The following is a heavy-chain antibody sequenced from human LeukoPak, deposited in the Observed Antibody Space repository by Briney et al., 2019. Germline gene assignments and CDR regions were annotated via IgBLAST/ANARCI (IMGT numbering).Heavy chain of an antibody. Sequence: GGSLRLSCAASGFIFSSYSMNWVRQAPGKGLEWVSSISSSSSYIYYADSVKGRFTISRDNAKNSLYLQMNSLRAEDTAVYYCARDIVASDYYDSSGYSAFDYWGQGTLVTVSS. V-gene: IGHV3-21*01. CDR1: GFIFSSYS. J-gene: IGHJ4*02. CDR3: ARDIVASDYYDSSGYSAFDY. D-gene: IGHD3-22*01. CDR2: ISSSSSYI.